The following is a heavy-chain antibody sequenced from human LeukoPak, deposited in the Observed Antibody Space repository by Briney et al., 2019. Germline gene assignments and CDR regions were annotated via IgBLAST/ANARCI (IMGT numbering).Heavy chain of an antibody. CDR1: GYTFTGYY. Sequence: ASVKVSCKASGYTFTGYYMHWVRQAPGQGLEWMGWINPNSGGTNYARKFQGRVTMTRDTSISTAYMELSRLRSDDTAVYYCAGHVGLDAFDIWGQGTMVTVSS. D-gene: IGHD1-26*01. CDR3: AGHVGLDAFDI. CDR2: INPNSGGT. J-gene: IGHJ3*02. V-gene: IGHV1-2*02.